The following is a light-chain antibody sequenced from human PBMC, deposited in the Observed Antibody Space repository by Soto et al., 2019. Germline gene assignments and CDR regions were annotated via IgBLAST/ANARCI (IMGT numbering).Light chain of an antibody. CDR3: QQYGSSLIT. CDR2: VAS. V-gene: IGKV3-20*01. Sequence: ESVLTQAPGTLSLSPGERATLSCRASQSISSNFLAWYQQKPGQAPRLLIYVASSRASGIPDRFSGSGSGTDFTLTISKLEPEDFAVYYCQQYGSSLITFGQGTRLAIK. J-gene: IGKJ5*01. CDR1: QSISSNF.